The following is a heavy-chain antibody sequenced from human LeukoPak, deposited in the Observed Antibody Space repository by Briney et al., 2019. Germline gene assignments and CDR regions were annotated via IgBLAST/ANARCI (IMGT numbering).Heavy chain of an antibody. Sequence: GGSLRLSCVASGLTFSSSWMNWIRQAPGKGPEWLANINPAGSQKDYVDSVKGRFTISRDNAQDSVFLQMNNLRAEDTAVFYCARYSGSFPGWLDPWGPGTPVTVSS. CDR3: ARYSGSFPGWLDP. J-gene: IGHJ5*02. D-gene: IGHD1-26*01. CDR1: GLTFSSSW. CDR2: INPAGSQK. V-gene: IGHV3-7*01.